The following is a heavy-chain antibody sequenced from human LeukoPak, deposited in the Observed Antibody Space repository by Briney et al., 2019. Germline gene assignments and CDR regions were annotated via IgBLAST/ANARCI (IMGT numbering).Heavy chain of an antibody. D-gene: IGHD3-9*01. CDR3: ARERADILTGYYSFDY. V-gene: IGHV4-61*02. CDR1: GGSISSGSEY. Sequence: QVQLQESGPGLVKPSQTLSLTCTVSGGSISSGSEYWSWIRQPAGKGLEWIGRIYTSGSTNYNPSLKSRVTISVDTSKNQFSLKLSSVTAADTAVYYCARERADILTGYYSFDYWGQGTLVTVSS. CDR2: IYTSGST. J-gene: IGHJ4*02.